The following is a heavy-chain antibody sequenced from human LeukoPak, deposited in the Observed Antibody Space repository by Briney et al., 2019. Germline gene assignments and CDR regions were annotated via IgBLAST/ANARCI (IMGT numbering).Heavy chain of an antibody. CDR3: GRDVVLGSGSVDY. Sequence: GGSLRLSCAASGFTFTNHWMHWVRQAPGKGLVWVSRIRGDGGDTSYADSVKGRFTISRDNAKNTLYLQMDSLGAEDTAVYYCGRDVVLGSGSVDYWGQGVLVTVSS. J-gene: IGHJ4*02. V-gene: IGHV3-74*01. D-gene: IGHD3-10*01. CDR2: IRGDGGDT. CDR1: GFTFTNHW.